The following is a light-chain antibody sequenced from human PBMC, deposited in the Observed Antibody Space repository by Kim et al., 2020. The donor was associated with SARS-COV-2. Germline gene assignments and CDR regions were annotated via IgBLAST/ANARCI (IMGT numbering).Light chain of an antibody. J-gene: IGKJ1*01. Sequence: DIQMTQSPSSLSAPVGDRVTITCRASQGISHYLAWYQQKPGKVPKLLIHAASTLQSGVPSRFSGSGSGTDFTLNITSLQPEDVATYYCQKYNTVPWTFGQGTKVDIK. CDR2: AAS. V-gene: IGKV1-27*01. CDR1: QGISHY. CDR3: QKYNTVPWT.